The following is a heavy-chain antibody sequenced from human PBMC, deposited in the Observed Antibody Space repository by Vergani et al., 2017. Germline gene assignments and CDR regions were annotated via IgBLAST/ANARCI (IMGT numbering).Heavy chain of an antibody. D-gene: IGHD3-10*01. CDR3: ARDPELLWVGGIDY. CDR1: GFTFSSYW. Sequence: EVQLVESGGGLVQPGGSLRLSCAASGFTFSSYWMSWVRQAPGKGLEWVANIKQDGSEKYYVDSVKGRFTISRDNAKNSLYLQMNSLRAEDTAVYYCARDPELLWVGGIDYWGQGTLVTVSS. J-gene: IGHJ4*02. V-gene: IGHV3-7*03. CDR2: IKQDGSEK.